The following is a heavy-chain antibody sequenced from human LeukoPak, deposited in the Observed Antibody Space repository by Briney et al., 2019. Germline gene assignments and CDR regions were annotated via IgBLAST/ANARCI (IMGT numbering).Heavy chain of an antibody. CDR2: IFGSGGST. CDR1: GFTFSSYG. Sequence: PGGSLRLSCAPSGFTFSSYGMSWVRQALGKGLEWVSAIFGSGGSTYYADSVRGRFTISRDNSKNTLYLQLNSLRAEDTAVYYCAKPPIAAAPYYYCYYMDVWGKGTTVTISS. D-gene: IGHD6-13*01. V-gene: IGHV3-23*01. CDR3: AKPPIAAAPYYYCYYMDV. J-gene: IGHJ6*03.